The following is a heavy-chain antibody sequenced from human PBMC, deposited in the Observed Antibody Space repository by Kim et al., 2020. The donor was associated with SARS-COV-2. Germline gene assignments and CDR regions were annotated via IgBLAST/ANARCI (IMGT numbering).Heavy chain of an antibody. D-gene: IGHD6-19*01. CDR2: ISYDGSNK. J-gene: IGHJ4*02. V-gene: IGHV3-30*04. CDR1: GFTFSSYA. CDR3: ARDELLDIAVAGLFDY. Sequence: GGSLRLSCAASGFTFSSYAMHWVRQAPGKGLEWVAVISYDGSNKYYADSVKGRFTISRDNSKNTLYLQMNSLRAEDTAVYYCARDELLDIAVAGLFDYWGQGTLVTVSS.